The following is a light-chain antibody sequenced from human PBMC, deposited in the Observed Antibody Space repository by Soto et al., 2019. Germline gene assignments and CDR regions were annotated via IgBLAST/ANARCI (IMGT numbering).Light chain of an antibody. J-gene: IGLJ1*01. V-gene: IGLV2-8*01. Sequence: QSALTQPPSASGSPGQSVTISCTGTSSDVGGYNYVSWYQQHPGKAPKLMIYEVNKRPSVVPDRFSGSKSGNTASLTVSGHQAEDEAYYYCTSYAGSNNFGVFGPGTKVTVL. CDR3: TSYAGSNNFGV. CDR1: SSDVGGYNY. CDR2: EVN.